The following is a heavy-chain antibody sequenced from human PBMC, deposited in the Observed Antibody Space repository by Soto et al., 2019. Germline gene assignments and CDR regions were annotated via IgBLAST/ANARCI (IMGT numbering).Heavy chain of an antibody. D-gene: IGHD6-19*01. CDR2: ISSRGVTI. CDR1: GFTFGNYY. J-gene: IGHJ4*02. Sequence: QVQLVESGGALVRPGGSLRLSCNVSGFTFGNYYMSWIRQAPGKGLESISYISSRGVTIYYADSVKGRFTISRDNAKTSLFLQMDSLRAEDTAVYYCARVTARGWFVNGRDYFDHWGQGTLVTVSS. V-gene: IGHV3-11*01. CDR3: ARVTARGWFVNGRDYFDH.